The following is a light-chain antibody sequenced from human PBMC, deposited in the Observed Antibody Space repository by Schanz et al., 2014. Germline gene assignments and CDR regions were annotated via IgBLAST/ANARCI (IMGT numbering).Light chain of an antibody. CDR2: AAS. V-gene: IGKV1-39*01. Sequence: DIQMTQSPSSLSASVGDRVTITCRASQSISNYLNWYQQKPGKAPKFLIYAASTLRSGVPSRFSGSGSGTDFTLTIASLQPEDFATYYCHQTYSPPRTFGPGTKVEIK. CDR1: QSISNY. CDR3: HQTYSPPRT. J-gene: IGKJ1*01.